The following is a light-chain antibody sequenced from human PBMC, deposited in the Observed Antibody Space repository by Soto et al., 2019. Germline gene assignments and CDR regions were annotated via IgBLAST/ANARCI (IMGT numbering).Light chain of an antibody. V-gene: IGKV3-15*01. J-gene: IGKJ2*01. Sequence: EIVMTQSPDTLSVSPGESATLSCRARQSISNNLAWYQQKPAQAPRLLIYGASTRTTGIPARFSGSGSGTEFTLPISSLQSEDFAVYYCQQYNNWPYTFAQGTKLEI. CDR2: GAS. CDR1: QSISNN. CDR3: QQYNNWPYT.